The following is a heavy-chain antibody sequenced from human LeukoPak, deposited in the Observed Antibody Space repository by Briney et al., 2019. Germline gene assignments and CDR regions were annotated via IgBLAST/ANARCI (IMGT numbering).Heavy chain of an antibody. J-gene: IGHJ4*02. D-gene: IGHD6-19*01. V-gene: IGHV3-9*01. CDR1: GFTFDDYA. Sequence: GGSPRLSCATSGFTFDDYAMHWVRQAPGKGLEWVSGISWNSGSIAYADSVKGRFTISRDNAKNSLYLQMNSLRPEDTALYYCAKGTGSGWLKDIDYWGQGTLVTVSS. CDR2: ISWNSGSI. CDR3: AKGTGSGWLKDIDY.